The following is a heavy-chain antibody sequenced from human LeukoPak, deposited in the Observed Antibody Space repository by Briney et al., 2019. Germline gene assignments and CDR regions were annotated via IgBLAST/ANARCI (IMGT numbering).Heavy chain of an antibody. CDR2: ISAYNGNT. CDR3: ARDSVNVVVPAAIQIDY. J-gene: IGHJ4*02. V-gene: IGHV1-18*01. CDR1: GYTFTSYG. Sequence: ASVKVSCKASGYTFTSYGISWVRQAPGQGLEWMGWISAYNGNTNYAQKLQGRVTMTTDTSTSTAYTELRSLRSDDTAVYYCARDSVNVVVPAAIQIDYWGQGTLVTVSS. D-gene: IGHD2-2*01.